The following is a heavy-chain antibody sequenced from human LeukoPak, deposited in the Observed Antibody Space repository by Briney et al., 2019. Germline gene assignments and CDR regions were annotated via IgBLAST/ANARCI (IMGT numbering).Heavy chain of an antibody. Sequence: GGSLRLSCAASGFTFSTSAMSWVRQASGKGLEWVSGISGSGGSTYYADSVKGRFTISRDNSKNTLYLQMNSLRAEDTAVYYCSSMDVWGKGTMVTVSS. V-gene: IGHV3-23*01. CDR1: GFTFSTSA. CDR3: SSMDV. CDR2: ISGSGGST. J-gene: IGHJ6*03. D-gene: IGHD6-13*01.